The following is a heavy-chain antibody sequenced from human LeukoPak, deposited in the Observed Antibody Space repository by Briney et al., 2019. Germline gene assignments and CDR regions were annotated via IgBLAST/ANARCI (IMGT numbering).Heavy chain of an antibody. Sequence: GGSLRLSCAASGFTFSSYEMNWVRQAPGKGLEWVSYISSSGSTIYYADSVKGRFTISRDNAKNSLYLQMNSLRAEDTAVYYCASIAVAGTLDYWGQGTLVTVSP. V-gene: IGHV3-48*03. D-gene: IGHD6-19*01. CDR1: GFTFSSYE. CDR3: ASIAVAGTLDY. CDR2: ISSSGSTI. J-gene: IGHJ4*02.